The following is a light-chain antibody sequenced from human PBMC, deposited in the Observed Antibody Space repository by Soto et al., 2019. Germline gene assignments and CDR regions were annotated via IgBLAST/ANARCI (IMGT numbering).Light chain of an antibody. J-gene: IGKJ5*01. CDR3: KQYGSSPIT. Sequence: EIVLTQSPGTLSLSPGERATLSCRASQSVSSNYFAWYQQKPGQAHRLLIYGASSRATGIQDRFSGSGSGTDFTLTISRLEPEDFAVYYCKQYGSSPITFGQGTRLEIK. CDR1: QSVSSNY. V-gene: IGKV3-20*01. CDR2: GAS.